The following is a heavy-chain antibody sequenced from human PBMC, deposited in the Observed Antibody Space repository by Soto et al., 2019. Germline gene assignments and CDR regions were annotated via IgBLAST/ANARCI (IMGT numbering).Heavy chain of an antibody. CDR2: IYYSGST. D-gene: IGHD2-21*02. V-gene: IGHV4-34*01. J-gene: IGHJ4*02. Sequence: SETLSLTCAVYGGSFSGYYLSWIRQHPGKGLEWIGYIYYSGSTYYNPSLKSRVTISVDTSKNQFSLKLSSVTAADTAVYYCARHSYCGGDCYSGYFDYWGQGTLVTVSS. CDR1: GGSFSGYY. CDR3: ARHSYCGGDCYSGYFDY.